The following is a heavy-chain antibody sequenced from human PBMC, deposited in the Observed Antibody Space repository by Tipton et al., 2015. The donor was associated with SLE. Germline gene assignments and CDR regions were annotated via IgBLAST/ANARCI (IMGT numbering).Heavy chain of an antibody. CDR3: ARGYTGYDYQYYFDS. V-gene: IGHV1-2*02. CDR1: GYTFTGYY. D-gene: IGHD5-12*01. J-gene: IGHJ4*02. Sequence: QLVQSGAEVKKPGSSVKVSCKASGYTFTGYYMHWVRQAPGQGLEWMGWINPNSGGTNYAQKFQGRVTMTRDTSISTAYMELSRLRSDDTAVYYCARGYTGYDYQYYFDSWGQGTLVTVSS. CDR2: INPNSGGT.